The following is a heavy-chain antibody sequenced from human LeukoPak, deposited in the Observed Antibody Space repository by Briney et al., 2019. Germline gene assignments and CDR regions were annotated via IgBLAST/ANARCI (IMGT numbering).Heavy chain of an antibody. CDR2: IYYSGST. Sequence: PSQTLSLTCTVSGGSISSAGYYWNWIRQHPGKGLEGIGYIYYSGSTSYNPSLKSRVTMSVDTSKSQFSLRLSSVTAADTAVYYCAREATPYKSPYYYYYMDVWGKGTSVTVSS. V-gene: IGHV4-31*03. CDR3: AREATPYKSPYYYYYMDV. CDR1: GGSISSAGYY. D-gene: IGHD5-24*01. J-gene: IGHJ6*03.